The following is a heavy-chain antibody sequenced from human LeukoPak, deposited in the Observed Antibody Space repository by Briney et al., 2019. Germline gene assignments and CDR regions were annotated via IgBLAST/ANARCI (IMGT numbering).Heavy chain of an antibody. J-gene: IGHJ4*02. CDR2: INGSGGRT. D-gene: IGHD6-19*01. V-gene: IGHV3-23*01. Sequence: PGGSLRLSCAASGFTVSTYAMSWVRQAPGKGLEWVSGINGSGGRTYYADSVKGRFTISRDNSKNTLYLQMNRLRAEDTAVYYCAKDQGDYSSGWSIFDYWGQGSLVTVSS. CDR1: GFTVSTYA. CDR3: AKDQGDYSSGWSIFDY.